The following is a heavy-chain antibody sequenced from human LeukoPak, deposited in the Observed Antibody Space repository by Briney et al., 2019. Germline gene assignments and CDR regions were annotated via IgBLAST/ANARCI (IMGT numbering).Heavy chain of an antibody. Sequence: PGGSLRLSCAASGFSFGNYAMSWVRQAPGKGLEWVSSITPSGGTPYYADSVKGRFTISKDSSKTTLYLQMDSLRAEDTALYYCARSGDHDNSGYYWVYWGQGTLVTVSS. CDR1: GFSFGNYA. CDR3: ARSGDHDNSGYYWVY. D-gene: IGHD3-22*01. V-gene: IGHV3-23*01. J-gene: IGHJ4*02. CDR2: ITPSGGTP.